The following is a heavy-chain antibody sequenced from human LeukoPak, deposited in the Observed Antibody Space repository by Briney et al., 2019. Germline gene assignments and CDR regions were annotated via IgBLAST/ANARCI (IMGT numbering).Heavy chain of an antibody. J-gene: IGHJ5*02. V-gene: IGHV4-59*12. D-gene: IGHD3-16*01. CDR2: IYYSGST. Sequence: SETLSLTCTVSGGSISSYYWSWIRQPPGKGLEWIGYIYYSGSTNYNPSLKSRVTISVDTSKNQFSLKLSSVTAADTAVYYCARGTPFFFGGNWFDPWGQGTLVTVSS. CDR3: ARGTPFFFGGNWFDP. CDR1: GGSISSYY.